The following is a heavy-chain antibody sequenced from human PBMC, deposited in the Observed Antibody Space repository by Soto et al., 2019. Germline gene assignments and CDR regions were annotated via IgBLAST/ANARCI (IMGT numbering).Heavy chain of an antibody. CDR2: ISYDGSNK. CDR1: GFTFSSYG. V-gene: IGHV3-30*18. CDR3: AKDVGRSVAAAGPTLDY. D-gene: IGHD6-13*01. Sequence: LRLSCAASGFTFSSYGMHWVRQAPGKGLEWVAVISYDGSNKYYADSVKGRFTISRDNSKNTLYLQMNSLRAEDTAVYYCAKDVGRSVAAAGPTLDYWGQGTLVTVSS. J-gene: IGHJ4*02.